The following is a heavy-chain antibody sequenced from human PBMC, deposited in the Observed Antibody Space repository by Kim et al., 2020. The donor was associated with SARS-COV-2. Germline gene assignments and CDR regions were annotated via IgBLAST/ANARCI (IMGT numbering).Heavy chain of an antibody. J-gene: IGHJ4*02. Sequence: SETLSLTCTVSGGSISSGGYYWSWIRQHPGKGLEWIGYIYYSGSTYYNPSLKSRVTISVDTSKNQFSLKLSSVTAADTAVYYCARAVSWGYYFDYWGQGTLVTVSS. CDR1: GGSISSGGYY. CDR2: IYYSGST. CDR3: ARAVSWGYYFDY. V-gene: IGHV4-31*03. D-gene: IGHD1-26*01.